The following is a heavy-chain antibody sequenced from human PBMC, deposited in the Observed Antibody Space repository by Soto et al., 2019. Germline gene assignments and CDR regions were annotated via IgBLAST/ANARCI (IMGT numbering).Heavy chain of an antibody. Sequence: PRLSCATSGFTFGDYWMHWVRQAPGKGPEWVSRMTSDGRTVQYADSVKGRFTTSRDNAKSTLYLQMNSLRAEDTAIYYCATAEVDYWGPGTLVTVSS. CDR1: GFTFGDYW. V-gene: IGHV3-74*01. CDR3: ATAEVDY. J-gene: IGHJ4*02. CDR2: MTSDGRTV.